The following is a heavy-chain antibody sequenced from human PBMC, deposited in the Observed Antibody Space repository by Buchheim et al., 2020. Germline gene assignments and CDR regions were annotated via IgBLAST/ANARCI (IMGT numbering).Heavy chain of an antibody. D-gene: IGHD6-13*01. J-gene: IGHJ4*02. CDR2: IYYSGST. CDR3: ARHVAAAGNFDY. Sequence: QVQLQESGPGLVKPSETLSLTCTVSGGSISSYYWSWIRQPPGKGLEWSGYIYYSGSTTYTPSLKSRVTISVDTSKNQFSLKLSSVTAADTAVYYCARHVAAAGNFDYWGQGTL. CDR1: GGSISSYY. V-gene: IGHV4-59*08.